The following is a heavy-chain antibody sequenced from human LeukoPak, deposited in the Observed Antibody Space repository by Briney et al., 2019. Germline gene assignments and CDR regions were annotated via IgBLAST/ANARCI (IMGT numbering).Heavy chain of an antibody. Sequence: SETLSLTCTVSGGSISSYYWSWIRQPPGEGLEWIGSIYYNGNTDYNPSLKSRVTISVDTSNNQFSLKLSSVTAADTAVYYCVRHGTQWLRYPNFDYWGQGTLVTVSS. V-gene: IGHV4-59*08. D-gene: IGHD6-19*01. J-gene: IGHJ4*02. CDR2: IYYNGNT. CDR1: GGSISSYY. CDR3: VRHGTQWLRYPNFDY.